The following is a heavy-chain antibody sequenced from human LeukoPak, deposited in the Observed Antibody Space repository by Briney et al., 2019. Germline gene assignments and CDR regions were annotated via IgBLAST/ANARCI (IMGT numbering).Heavy chain of an antibody. CDR3: ATNLWLSNEYVDY. D-gene: IGHD3-22*01. Sequence: ASVKVSCKASGYTFTTNGITWVRQAPGQGLEWMGWISAYNGNTDYAQNLQDRVTMTTDTSTSTAYMELRSLRSDDTAVYYCATNLWLSNEYVDYWGQGTLVTVSS. CDR2: ISAYNGNT. CDR1: GYTFTTNG. J-gene: IGHJ4*02. V-gene: IGHV1-18*01.